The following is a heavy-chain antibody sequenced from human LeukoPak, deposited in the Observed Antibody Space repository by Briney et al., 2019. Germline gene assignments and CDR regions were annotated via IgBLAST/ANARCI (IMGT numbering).Heavy chain of an antibody. V-gene: IGHV4-30-4*01. CDR3: ARALYGSVTLDY. CDR1: GGSISSGDYY. CDR2: IYYSGST. J-gene: IGHJ4*02. Sequence: ETSETLSLTCTVSGGSISSGDYYWSWIRQPPGKGLEWIGYIYYSGSTYYNPSLKSRVTISVDTSKNQFSLKLSSVTAADTAAYYCARALYGSVTLDYWGQGTLVTVSS. D-gene: IGHD3-10*01.